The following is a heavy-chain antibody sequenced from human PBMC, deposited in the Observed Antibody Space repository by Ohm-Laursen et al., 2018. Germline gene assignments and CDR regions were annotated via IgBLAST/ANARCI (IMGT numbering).Heavy chain of an antibody. V-gene: IGHV3-66*01. CDR1: GFSFNNAW. CDR3: ARGYRGNPDY. J-gene: IGHJ4*02. CDR2: IYSGGGT. Sequence: SLRLSCAASGFSFNNAWMTWVRQAPGKGLKWVSVIYSGGGTFYADSAKGRFTISSDNSKNTLYLQMNSLRAEDTAVYYCARGYRGNPDYWGQGTLVIVSS. D-gene: IGHD4-23*01.